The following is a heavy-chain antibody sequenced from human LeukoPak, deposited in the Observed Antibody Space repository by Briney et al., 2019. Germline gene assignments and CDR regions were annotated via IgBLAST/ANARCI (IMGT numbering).Heavy chain of an antibody. CDR2: INHSGST. J-gene: IGHJ3*02. Sequence: SETLSLTCAVYGGSFSGYYWSWIRQPPGKGLEWIGEINHSGSTNYNPSLKSRVTISVDTSKNQFSLKLSSVTAADTAVYYCAIEYYYDSAISGGAFDIWGQGTMVTVSS. D-gene: IGHD3-22*01. CDR3: AIEYYYDSAISGGAFDI. V-gene: IGHV4-34*01. CDR1: GGSFSGYY.